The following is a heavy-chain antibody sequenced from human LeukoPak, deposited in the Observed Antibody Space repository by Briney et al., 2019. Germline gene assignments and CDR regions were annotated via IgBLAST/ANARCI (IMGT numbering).Heavy chain of an antibody. CDR3: ARDSQWFGELDIDV. Sequence: GRSLRLSCAASGFTFSRYGMHWVRQAPGKGLEWMAVIWYDGSKKYYGDSVKGRFTISRDNSKNTLYLQMNSLRAEDMALYYCARDSQWFGELDIDVWGQGTTVTVSS. D-gene: IGHD3-10*01. CDR1: GFTFSRYG. V-gene: IGHV3-33*01. J-gene: IGHJ6*02. CDR2: IWYDGSKK.